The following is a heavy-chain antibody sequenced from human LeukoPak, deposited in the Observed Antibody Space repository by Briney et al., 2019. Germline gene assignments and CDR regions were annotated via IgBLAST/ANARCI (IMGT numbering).Heavy chain of an antibody. V-gene: IGHV1-2*02. CDR3: ARVKQQLVRNDAFDI. CDR2: INPNSGGT. D-gene: IGHD6-13*01. J-gene: IGHJ3*02. CDR1: GYTFTGYY. Sequence: ASVKVSCKASGYTFTGYYMQWLRQAPGQGLEWMGWINPNSGGTNYAQKFQGRVTMTRDTSISTAYMELSRLRSDDTAVYYCARVKQQLVRNDAFDIWGQGTMVTVSS.